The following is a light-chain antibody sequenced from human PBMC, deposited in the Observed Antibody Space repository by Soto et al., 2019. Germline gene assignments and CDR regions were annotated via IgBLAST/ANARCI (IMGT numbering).Light chain of an antibody. V-gene: IGKV3-20*01. CDR3: KQYGSFPIT. CDR2: GAS. CDR1: QSVSSSY. J-gene: IGKJ5*01. Sequence: EIVLTQSPGTLSLSPGERATLSCRASQSVSSSYLAWYQQKPGQAPRLLIYGASSRATGIPDRFSGSGSGTDFTLTIRRLEPEDFAVYYCKQYGSFPITFGQGTRLEIK.